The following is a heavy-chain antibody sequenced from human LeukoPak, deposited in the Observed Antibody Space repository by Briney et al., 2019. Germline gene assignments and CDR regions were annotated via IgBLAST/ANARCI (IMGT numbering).Heavy chain of an antibody. V-gene: IGHV3-21*01. CDR2: ISSSSSYI. Sequence: GGSLRLSCAASGFTFSSYSMNWVRQAPGKGLEWVSSISSSSSYIYYADSVKGRFTISRDNAKNSLYLQINSLRAEDTALYYCARNPPGAYYDSSGHYPAPFDYWGQGTLVTVSS. J-gene: IGHJ4*02. D-gene: IGHD3-22*01. CDR3: ARNPPGAYYDSSGHYPAPFDY. CDR1: GFTFSSYS.